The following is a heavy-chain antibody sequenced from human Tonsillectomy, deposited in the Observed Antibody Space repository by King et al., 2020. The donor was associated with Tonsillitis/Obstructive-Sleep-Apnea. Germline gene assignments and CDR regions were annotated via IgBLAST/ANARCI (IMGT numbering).Heavy chain of an antibody. CDR1: GFTFSSYG. Sequence: VQLVESGGGVVQPGRSLRLSCAASGFTFSSYGMHWVRQAPGKGLEWVAVIWYDGSNKYYADSVKGRFTISRDNSKNTLYLQMNSLSAEDTAVYYCAREVSRSIVGAYFDYWGQGTLVTVSS. CDR2: IWYDGSNK. J-gene: IGHJ4*02. D-gene: IGHD1-26*01. CDR3: AREVSRSIVGAYFDY. V-gene: IGHV3-33*01.